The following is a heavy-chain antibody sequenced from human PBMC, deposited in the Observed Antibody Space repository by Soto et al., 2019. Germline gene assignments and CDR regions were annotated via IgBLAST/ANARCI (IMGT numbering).Heavy chain of an antibody. Sequence: AASVKVSCKASGYTFTNSDINWVRQAPGQGLEWMGWMNPDSGHAAYAQKFQGRVTLTTSTSTSTVYMEMRSLGSEDTAVYYCARRPHCSGGICYYGLDNWGTGTLVTVHS. D-gene: IGHD2-15*01. J-gene: IGHJ4*02. CDR3: ARRPHCSGGICYYGLDN. CDR1: GYTFTNSD. CDR2: MNPDSGHA. V-gene: IGHV1-8*01.